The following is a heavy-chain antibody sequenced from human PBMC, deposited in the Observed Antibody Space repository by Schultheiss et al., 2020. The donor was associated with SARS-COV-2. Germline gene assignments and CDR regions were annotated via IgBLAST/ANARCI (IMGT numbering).Heavy chain of an antibody. CDR1: GGSISSYY. V-gene: IGHV4-59*01. D-gene: IGHD1-26*01. CDR3: ARALYSGSYKGDFDY. CDR2: IYYSGST. Sequence: SETLSLTCTVSGGSISSYYWSWIRQPPGKGLEWIGYIYYSGSTNYNPSLKSRVTISVDTSKNQFSLKLSSVTAADTAVYYCARALYSGSYKGDFDYWGQGTLVTVSS. J-gene: IGHJ4*02.